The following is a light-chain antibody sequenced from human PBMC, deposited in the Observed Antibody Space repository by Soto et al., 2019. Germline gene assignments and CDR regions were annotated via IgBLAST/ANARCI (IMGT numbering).Light chain of an antibody. Sequence: SVLTKPPSASGTPGQRVAISCSGSSSNIGSNTVNWYQQLPGTAPKLLIYSNNQRPSGVPDRFSGSKSGTSASLAISGLQSEDEADYYCAAWDDSLNGYVFGTGTKVT. CDR3: AAWDDSLNGYV. J-gene: IGLJ1*01. CDR1: SSNIGSNT. CDR2: SNN. V-gene: IGLV1-44*01.